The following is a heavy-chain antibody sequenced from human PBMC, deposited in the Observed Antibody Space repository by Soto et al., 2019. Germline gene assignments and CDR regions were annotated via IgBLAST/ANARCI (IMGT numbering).Heavy chain of an antibody. D-gene: IGHD1-1*01. J-gene: IGHJ4*02. Sequence: APVKVSCKASGYTFTSYGMSWVRQAPGQGLEWMGWISAYNGNTNYAQKLQGRVTMTTDTSTSTAYMELRSLRSDETAVYYCASVPGPFWTSSDYWGQGTLVTVSS. CDR1: GYTFTSYG. V-gene: IGHV1-18*04. CDR3: ASVPGPFWTSSDY. CDR2: ISAYNGNT.